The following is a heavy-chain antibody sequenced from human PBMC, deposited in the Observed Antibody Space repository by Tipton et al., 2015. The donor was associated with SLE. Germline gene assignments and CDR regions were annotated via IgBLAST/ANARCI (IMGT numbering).Heavy chain of an antibody. J-gene: IGHJ4*02. CDR2: VYASGST. D-gene: IGHD5-12*01. V-gene: IGHV4-4*08. Sequence: TLSLTCTVSGASISSYFWNWIRQPPGKGLEWIGFVYASGSTNYNPSLQSRVTISVDMSKNQFSLEVTSVTAADTAVYFCARGSDYDVDFWGQGTLVTVSS. CDR3: ARGSDYDVDF. CDR1: GASISSYF.